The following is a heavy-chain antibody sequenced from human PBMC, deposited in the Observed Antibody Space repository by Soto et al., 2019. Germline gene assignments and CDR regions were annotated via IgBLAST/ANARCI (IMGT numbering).Heavy chain of an antibody. D-gene: IGHD2-15*01. Sequence: GGSLRLSCAASGLTFSSYAMSWVRQAPGKGLEWVSAISGSGGSTYYADSVKGRFTISRDNSKNTLYLQMNSLRAEDTAVYYCAKCHSVGYCSGGSCYSPSSLDYWGQGTLVTVSS. J-gene: IGHJ4*02. CDR3: AKCHSVGYCSGGSCYSPSSLDY. V-gene: IGHV3-23*01. CDR2: ISGSGGST. CDR1: GLTFSSYA.